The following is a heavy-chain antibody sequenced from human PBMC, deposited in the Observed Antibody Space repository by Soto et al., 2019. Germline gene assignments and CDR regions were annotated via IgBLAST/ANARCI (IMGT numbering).Heavy chain of an antibody. D-gene: IGHD3-16*01. CDR3: ARVNAGGGDDATGGFDY. J-gene: IGHJ4*02. V-gene: IGHV1-69*13. CDR2: IIPIFGTA. Sequence: ASVKVSCKACGGTFSSYAISWVRQAPGQGLEWMGGIIPIFGTANYAQKFQGRVTITADESTSTAYMELSSLRSEDTAVYYCARVNAGGGDDATGGFDYWGQGTLVTVSS. CDR1: GGTFSSYA.